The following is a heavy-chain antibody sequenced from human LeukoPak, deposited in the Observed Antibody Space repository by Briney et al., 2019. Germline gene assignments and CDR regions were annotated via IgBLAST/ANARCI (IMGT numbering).Heavy chain of an antibody. V-gene: IGHV3-49*04. Sequence: GGSLRLSCTASGFTFGDFGMTWVRQAPGKGLEWVGFIRSKAYAETTEYAASVKGRFTISRDDSKSIAYLQMNSLKTEDTAVYYCTKVGDILTGYYQYFQHWGQGTLVTVSP. CDR3: TKVGDILTGYYQYFQH. J-gene: IGHJ1*01. CDR1: GFTFGDFG. CDR2: IRSKAYAETT. D-gene: IGHD3-9*01.